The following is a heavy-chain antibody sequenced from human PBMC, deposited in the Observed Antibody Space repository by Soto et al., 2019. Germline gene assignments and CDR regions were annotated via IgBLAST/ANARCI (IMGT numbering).Heavy chain of an antibody. CDR3: ARETYGDYVGYFDP. CDR2: IYYTGST. Sequence: SETLSLTCTVSGGSISNYCWSWIRQPPGKGLEWIGYIYYTGSTNYNPSLKSRVTISVDTSKNQFSLKLSSVTAADTAVYYCARETYGDYVGYFDPWGQGTLVTVSS. CDR1: GGSISNYC. D-gene: IGHD4-17*01. V-gene: IGHV4-59*12. J-gene: IGHJ5*02.